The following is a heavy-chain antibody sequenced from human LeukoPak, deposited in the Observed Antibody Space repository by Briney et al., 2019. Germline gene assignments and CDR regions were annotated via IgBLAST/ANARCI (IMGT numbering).Heavy chain of an antibody. Sequence: PGGSLRLSCAASGFTFSSYWMHWVRQAPGKGLVWVSRINSDGSSTSYADSVKGRFTISRDNAKNTLYLQMNSLRAEDTAVYYCARVPGSSWYRTYFDYWGQGTLVTVSS. J-gene: IGHJ4*02. CDR3: ARVPGSSWYRTYFDY. V-gene: IGHV3-74*01. D-gene: IGHD6-13*01. CDR2: INSDGSST. CDR1: GFTFSSYW.